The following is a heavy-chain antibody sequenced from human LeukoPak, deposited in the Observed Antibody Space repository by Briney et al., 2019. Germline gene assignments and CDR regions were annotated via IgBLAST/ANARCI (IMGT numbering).Heavy chain of an antibody. CDR3: ARGGDGVVVPAAISAFDI. Sequence: SVKVSCKASGGTFSSYAISWVRQAPGQGLEWMGGIIPIFGTANYAQKFQGRVTITADESTSTAYMELSSQRSEDTAVYYCARGGDGVVVPAAISAFDIWGQGTMVTVSS. CDR1: GGTFSSYA. CDR2: IIPIFGTA. V-gene: IGHV1-69*13. J-gene: IGHJ3*02. D-gene: IGHD2-2*01.